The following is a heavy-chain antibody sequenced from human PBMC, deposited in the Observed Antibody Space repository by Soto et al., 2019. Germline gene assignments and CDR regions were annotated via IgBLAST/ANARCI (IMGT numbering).Heavy chain of an antibody. CDR2: IWYDGSNK. Sequence: QVQLVESGGGVVQPGRSLRLSCAASGFTFSSYGMHWVRQAPGKGLEWVAVIWYDGSNKYYADSVKGRFTISRDNSKNTLYLQMNSLRAEDTAVYHCARDWKGWFDPWGQGTLVTVSS. CDR3: ARDWKGWFDP. V-gene: IGHV3-33*01. CDR1: GFTFSSYG. D-gene: IGHD1-1*01. J-gene: IGHJ5*02.